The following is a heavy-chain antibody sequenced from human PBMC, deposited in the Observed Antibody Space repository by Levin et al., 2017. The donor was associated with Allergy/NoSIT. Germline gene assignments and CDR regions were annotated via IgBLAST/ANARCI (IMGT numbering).Heavy chain of an antibody. Sequence: TREEMNGARKSTGQGLEWMGWMNPNSGNTGYAQKFQGRVTMTTNTSISTAYMELSSLRSEDTAVYYCARKGPANYFYYYMDVWGKGTTVTVSS. CDR2: MNPNSGNT. J-gene: IGHJ6*03. CDR3: ARKGPANYFYYYMDV. CDR1: TREE. V-gene: IGHV1-8*01.